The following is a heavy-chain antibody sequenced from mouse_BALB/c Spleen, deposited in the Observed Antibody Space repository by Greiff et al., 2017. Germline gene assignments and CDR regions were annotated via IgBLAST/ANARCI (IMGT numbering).Heavy chain of an antibody. CDR1: GFTFSSYA. J-gene: IGHJ3*01. CDR3: ARDGNYWFAY. CDR2: ISSGGSYT. D-gene: IGHD2-1*01. V-gene: IGHV5-9-4*01. Sequence: EVQGVESGGGLVKPGGSLKLSCAASGFTFSSYAMSWVRQSPEKRLEWVAEISSGGSYTYYPDTVTGRFTISRDNAKNTLYLEMSSLRSEDTAMYYCARDGNYWFAYWGQGTLVTVSA.